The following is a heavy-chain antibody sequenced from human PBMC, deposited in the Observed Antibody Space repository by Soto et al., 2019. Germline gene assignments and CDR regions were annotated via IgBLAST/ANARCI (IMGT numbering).Heavy chain of an antibody. J-gene: IGHJ3*02. D-gene: IGHD6-13*01. Sequence: GTSVKVSCKASGYSFTSYGSSWVRQAPRQGLEWMGWISAYNGNTNYAQKLQGRVTMTTDTSTSTAYMELRSLRSDDTAVCYCAMCTTRDSSWYGDDAFDIWGQGTMVTVSS. CDR2: ISAYNGNT. CDR1: GYSFTSYG. V-gene: IGHV1-18*01. CDR3: AMCTTRDSSWYGDDAFDI.